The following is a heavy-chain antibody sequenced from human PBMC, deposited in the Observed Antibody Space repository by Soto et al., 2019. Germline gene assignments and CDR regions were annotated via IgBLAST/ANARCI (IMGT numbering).Heavy chain of an antibody. V-gene: IGHV3-23*01. D-gene: IGHD2-15*01. Sequence: GGSLRLSCAASGFTFSSYAMSWVRQAPGKGLEWVSAISGSGGSTYYADSVKGRFTISRDNSKNTLYLQMNSLRAEDTAVYYCAKSGDCSGGSCYPLQYYYYGMDVWGQGTTVTVSS. J-gene: IGHJ6*02. CDR2: ISGSGGST. CDR3: AKSGDCSGGSCYPLQYYYYGMDV. CDR1: GFTFSSYA.